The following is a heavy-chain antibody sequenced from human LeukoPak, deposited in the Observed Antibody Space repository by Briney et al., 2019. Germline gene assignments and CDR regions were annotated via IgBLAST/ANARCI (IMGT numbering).Heavy chain of an antibody. CDR2: INPNSGGT. D-gene: IGHD6-6*01. V-gene: IGHV1-2*02. Sequence: ASVKVSRKASGYTFTGYYTHWVRQAPGQGLEWMGWINPNSGGTNYAQKFQGRVTMTRDTSISTAYMELSRLRSDDTAVYYCAREDSSSSRFDYWGQGTLVTVSS. J-gene: IGHJ4*02. CDR1: GYTFTGYY. CDR3: AREDSSSSRFDY.